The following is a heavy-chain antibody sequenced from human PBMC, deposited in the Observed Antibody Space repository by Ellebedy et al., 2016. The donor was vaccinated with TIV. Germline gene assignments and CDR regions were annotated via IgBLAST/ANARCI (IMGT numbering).Heavy chain of an antibody. V-gene: IGHV1-18*01. CDR3: ARTWTSVRGVLDV. CDR1: GYIFCDFE. CDR2: HT. D-gene: IGHD3-10*01. Sequence: ASVKVSCXTSGYIFCDFEITWVRQAPGQGLEWMGGHTNYAQRFQGRVRVTTDASRSTGYMELRSLTSDDTAVYYCARTWTSVRGVLDVWGQGTTISVSS. J-gene: IGHJ6*02.